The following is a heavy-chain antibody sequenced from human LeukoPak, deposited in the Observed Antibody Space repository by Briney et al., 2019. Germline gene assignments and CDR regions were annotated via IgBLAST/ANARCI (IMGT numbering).Heavy chain of an antibody. D-gene: IGHD5-18*01. Sequence: PSETLSLTCTVSGGSISSSSYYWGWIRQPPGKGLEWIGSIYYSGSTYYNPSLKSRVTISVDTSKNQFSLKLSSVTAADTAVYYCARGPWIQLWLRGYYYYYYMDVWGKGTTVTVSS. CDR2: IYYSGST. V-gene: IGHV4-39*07. CDR1: GGSISSSSYY. J-gene: IGHJ6*03. CDR3: ARGPWIQLWLRGYYYYYYMDV.